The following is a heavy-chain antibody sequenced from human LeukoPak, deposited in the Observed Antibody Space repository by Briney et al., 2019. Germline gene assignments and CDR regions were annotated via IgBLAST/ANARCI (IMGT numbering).Heavy chain of an antibody. CDR1: GGSISSSNYY. CDR2: IYYSGST. D-gene: IGHD3/OR15-3a*01. CDR3: ARGETQFWTTFDY. V-gene: IGHV4-39*07. J-gene: IGHJ4*02. Sequence: PSEPLSLTCTVSGGSISSSNYYWGWIRQPPGKGLEWIGSIYYSGSTNYNPSLKSRVTISVDTSKNQFSLKLSSVTAADTAVYYCARGETQFWTTFDYWGQGTLVTVSS.